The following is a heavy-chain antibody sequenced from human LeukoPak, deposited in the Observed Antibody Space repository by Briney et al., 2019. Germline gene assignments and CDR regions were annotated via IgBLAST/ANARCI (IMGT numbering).Heavy chain of an antibody. CDR1: GGSISSGGYD. D-gene: IGHD4-17*01. CDR3: ATIYGDSGNWFDP. CDR2: IYYSGPT. J-gene: IGHJ5*02. Sequence: SETLSLTCTVSGGSISSGGYDWSWIRQHPGKGLEGFGYIYYSGPTYYNPSLKSRVTISVDMSRNQFSLKLRTMSPADTAVYYCATIYGDSGNWFDPWGQGTLVTVSS. V-gene: IGHV4-31*03.